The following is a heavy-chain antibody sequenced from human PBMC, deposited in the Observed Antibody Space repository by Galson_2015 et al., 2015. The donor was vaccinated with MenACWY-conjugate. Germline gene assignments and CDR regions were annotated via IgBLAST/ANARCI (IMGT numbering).Heavy chain of an antibody. CDR2: IDPGSGGT. CDR1: GYTFTTYY. V-gene: IGHV1-2*06. CDR3: ARKDMIRGSGYDFDF. D-gene: IGHD5-12*01. J-gene: IGHJ4*02. Sequence: SVKVSCKASGYTFTTYYMHWMRQAPGQGLEWMGRIDPGSGGTDFAQKFQGRVTMTRDTSISTAYMEFSRLRSDDTAVYYCARKDMIRGSGYDFDFWGQGTLVTVS.